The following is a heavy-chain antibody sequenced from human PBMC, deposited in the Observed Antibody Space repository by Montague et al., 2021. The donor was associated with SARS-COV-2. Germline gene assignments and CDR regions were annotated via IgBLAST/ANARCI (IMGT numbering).Heavy chain of an antibody. CDR2: IYHSGTT. Sequence: SETLSLTCIVSGGSINSFYWSWIRQPPGKGREWIGYIYHSGTTHYSLSLKSRVAISLDTSKNQFSLTLNSVTAADTAVYYCARPSMVSRNYYYYGIDVWGQGTTVTVSS. CDR1: GGSINSFY. J-gene: IGHJ6*02. D-gene: IGHD2-21*01. CDR3: ARPSMVSRNYYYYGIDV. V-gene: IGHV4-59*01.